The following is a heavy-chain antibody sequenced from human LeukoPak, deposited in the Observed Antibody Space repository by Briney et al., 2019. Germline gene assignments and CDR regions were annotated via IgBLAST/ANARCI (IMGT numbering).Heavy chain of an antibody. CDR2: ISSSSRTI. Sequence: GGSLRLSCAASGFTFSRYSMNWVRQAPGKGLEWVSYISSSSRTIHYADSVKGRFTISRDNAKNSLYLQMNSLRAEDTAVYYCAELGITMIGGVWGKGTTVTISS. CDR1: GFTFSRYS. V-gene: IGHV3-48*01. J-gene: IGHJ6*04. CDR3: AELGITMIGGV. D-gene: IGHD3-10*02.